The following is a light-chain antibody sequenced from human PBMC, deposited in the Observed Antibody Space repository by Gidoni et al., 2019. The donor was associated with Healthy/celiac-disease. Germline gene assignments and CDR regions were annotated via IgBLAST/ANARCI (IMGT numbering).Light chain of an antibody. CDR1: QGIRSY. J-gene: IGKJ3*01. CDR3: QQYYSYPFT. Sequence: AIRITQSPSSLSASTGDRVTITCRASQGIRSYLAWYQQKPGKAPKLLIYAASTLQSWVPSRFSGSGSGTDFTLTISCLQSEDFATYYCQQYYSYPFTFGPGTKVDIK. V-gene: IGKV1-8*01. CDR2: AAS.